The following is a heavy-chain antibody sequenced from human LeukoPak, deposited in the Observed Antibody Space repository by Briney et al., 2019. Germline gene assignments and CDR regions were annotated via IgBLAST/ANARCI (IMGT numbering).Heavy chain of an antibody. Sequence: GGSLRLSCAASGFTFSSYSMNWARQAPGKGLEWVSFMSTTSNTINYADSVKGRFTVSRDNAKNTLLLEMNSLRVEDTAVYYCARDYYGSGDQWGQGTLVTVSS. CDR2: MSTTSNTI. D-gene: IGHD3-10*01. CDR3: ARDYYGSGDQ. J-gene: IGHJ4*02. CDR1: GFTFSSYS. V-gene: IGHV3-48*04.